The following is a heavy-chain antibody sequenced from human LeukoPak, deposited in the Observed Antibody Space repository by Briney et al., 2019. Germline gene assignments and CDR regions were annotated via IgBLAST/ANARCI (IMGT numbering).Heavy chain of an antibody. CDR1: GYTFTSYY. Sequence: ASVKVSCKASGYTFTSYYMHWVRPAPGQGLEWMGIINPGGGSTSYAQKFQGRVTMTRDTSTSTVYMELSSLRSEDTAVYYCARSDAARDPFDYWGQGTLVTVSS. D-gene: IGHD6-6*01. CDR2: INPGGGST. V-gene: IGHV1-46*01. J-gene: IGHJ4*02. CDR3: ARSDAARDPFDY.